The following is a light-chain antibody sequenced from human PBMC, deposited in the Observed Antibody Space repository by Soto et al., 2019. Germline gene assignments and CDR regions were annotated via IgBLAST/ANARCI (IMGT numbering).Light chain of an antibody. CDR1: SSDVGAYNY. V-gene: IGLV2-8*01. CDR2: DVT. CDR3: SSYTGSDNFV. J-gene: IGLJ2*01. Sequence: QSALTQPPSASGSPGQSVTISCTGTSSDVGAYNYVSWYQQHPGKAPKLMIYDVTTRPSGVPDRFSGSKSGNTASLTVSGLQAEDEADYFCSSYTGSDNFVFGGGTTLTVL.